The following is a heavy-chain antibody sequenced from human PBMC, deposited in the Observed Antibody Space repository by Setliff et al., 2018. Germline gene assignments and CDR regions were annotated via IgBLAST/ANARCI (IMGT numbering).Heavy chain of an antibody. J-gene: IGHJ6*03. D-gene: IGHD6-19*01. Sequence: SETLSLTCTVSGGSVNSGYDNWNWLRQPAGKGLEWIGHINRRGSTNFSPSLKSRVTISLDTSKNQFTLNLTSVTAADTAVYYCARASSGWYSAYYYYMDVWGKGTTVTVS. CDR1: GGSVNSGYDN. CDR2: INRRGST. CDR3: ARASSGWYSAYYYYMDV. V-gene: IGHV4-61*09.